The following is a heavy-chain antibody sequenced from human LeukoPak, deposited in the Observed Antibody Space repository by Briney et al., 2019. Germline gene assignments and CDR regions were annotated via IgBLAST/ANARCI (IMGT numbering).Heavy chain of an antibody. D-gene: IGHD1-1*01. V-gene: IGHV3-30*02. CDR1: GFTFSSYG. CDR3: AKEKYNFGYFEY. CDR2: IRYDGSNK. J-gene: IGHJ4*02. Sequence: PGGSLRLSCAASGFTFSSYGMHWVRQAPGKGLEWVAFIRYDGSNKYYADSVKGRFTISRDNSKNTLYLQMSSLTVEDTAIYYCAKEKYNFGYFEYWGQGILVTVSS.